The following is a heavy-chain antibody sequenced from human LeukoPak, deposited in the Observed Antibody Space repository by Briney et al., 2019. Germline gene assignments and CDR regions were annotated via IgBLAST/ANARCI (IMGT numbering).Heavy chain of an antibody. Sequence: GGSLRLSCAASGFTFSSYSMNWVRQAPGKGLEWVSVIYSGGSTYYADSVKGRFTISRDNSKNTLYLQMNSLRAEDTAVYYCARAGRSGYYYYGMDVWGQGTTVTVSS. V-gene: IGHV3-66*01. CDR3: ARAGRSGYYYYGMDV. CDR2: IYSGGST. D-gene: IGHD3-10*01. CDR1: GFTFSSYS. J-gene: IGHJ6*02.